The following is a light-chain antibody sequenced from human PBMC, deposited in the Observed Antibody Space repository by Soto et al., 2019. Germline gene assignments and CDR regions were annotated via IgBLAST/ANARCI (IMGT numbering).Light chain of an antibody. Sequence: QSALTQPASVSGSPGQSITISCTGTSSDVGGYNYVSWYQQHPGKAPKLMIYEVSNRPSGVSNRFSGSKSGNTASLTISGLQAEDDDDYYCNSYTSSSTLVFGTGTKVTVL. CDR3: NSYTSSSTLV. J-gene: IGLJ1*01. V-gene: IGLV2-14*01. CDR2: EVS. CDR1: SSDVGGYNY.